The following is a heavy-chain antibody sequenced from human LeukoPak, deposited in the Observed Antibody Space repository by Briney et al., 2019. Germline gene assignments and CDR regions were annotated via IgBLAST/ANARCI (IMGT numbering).Heavy chain of an antibody. J-gene: IGHJ6*02. D-gene: IGHD6-19*01. Sequence: GRSLRLSCAASGFTFSSYGMHWVRQAPDKGLEWVAVIWYDGSNKYYADSVKGRFTISRDNAKNSMYLQMNSLRVEDTAVYYCARGGWHYYGLDVWGQGTTVTVSS. CDR1: GFTFSSYG. CDR2: IWYDGSNK. V-gene: IGHV3-33*01. CDR3: ARGGWHYYGLDV.